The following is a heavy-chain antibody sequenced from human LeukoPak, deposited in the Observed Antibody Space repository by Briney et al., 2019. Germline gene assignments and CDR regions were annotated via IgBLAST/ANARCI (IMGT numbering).Heavy chain of an antibody. CDR2: IYHSGST. V-gene: IGHV4-4*02. D-gene: IGHD2-21*01. CDR3: ARDCGGDCYYYYYYMDV. J-gene: IGHJ6*03. CDR1: GGSISSTNW. Sequence: SGTLSLTCTVSGGSISSTNWWSWVRQPPGKGLEWIGEIYHSGSTYYNPSLKSRVTISVDRSKNQFSLKLSSVTAADTAVYYCARDCGGDCYYYYYYMDVWGKGTTVTVSS.